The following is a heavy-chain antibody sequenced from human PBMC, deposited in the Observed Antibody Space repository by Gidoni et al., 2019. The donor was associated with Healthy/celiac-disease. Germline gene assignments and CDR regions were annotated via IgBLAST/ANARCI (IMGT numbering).Heavy chain of an antibody. CDR3: ARCGGGDCYSHYGMDV. J-gene: IGHJ6*02. CDR1: GSTFSTHS. CDR2: ISSSSSYI. Sequence: EVQLVESGGGLVKPGGSLRLSCAASGSTFSTHSMTWVRQAPGKGLEWVSSISSSSSYIYYADSVKGRFTISRDNAKNSLYLQMNSLRAEDTAVYYCARCGGGDCYSHYGMDVWGQGTTVTVSS. D-gene: IGHD2-21*01. V-gene: IGHV3-21*01.